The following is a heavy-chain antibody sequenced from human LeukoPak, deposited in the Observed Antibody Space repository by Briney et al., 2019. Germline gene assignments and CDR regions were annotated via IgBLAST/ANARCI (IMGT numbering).Heavy chain of an antibody. CDR1: GFTFSSYG. Sequence: PGGSLRLSCAASGFTFSSYGMHWVRQAPGKGLEWVAFIWYDGSNKYYADSVKGRFTISRDNSKNTLYLQMNSLRAEDTAVYYCAKDRTDYFDYWGQGTLVTVSS. CDR3: AKDRTDYFDY. D-gene: IGHD3/OR15-3a*01. CDR2: IWYDGSNK. J-gene: IGHJ4*02. V-gene: IGHV3-30*02.